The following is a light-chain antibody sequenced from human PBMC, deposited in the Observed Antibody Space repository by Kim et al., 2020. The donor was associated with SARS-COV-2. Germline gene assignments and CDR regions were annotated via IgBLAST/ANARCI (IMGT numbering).Light chain of an antibody. Sequence: SYELTQPPSVSVAPGKTARITCGGNNIGSKSVHWYQQKPGQAPVLVIYYDSDRPSGIPERFSGSNSGNTATLTISRVEAGAEADYYCQVWDSSSDHWV. V-gene: IGLV3-21*04. CDR2: YDS. CDR1: NIGSKS. J-gene: IGLJ3*02. CDR3: QVWDSSSDHWV.